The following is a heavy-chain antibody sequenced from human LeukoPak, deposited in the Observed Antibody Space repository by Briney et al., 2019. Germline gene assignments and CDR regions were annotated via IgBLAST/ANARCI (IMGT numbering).Heavy chain of an antibody. CDR2: ISDSGATI. Sequence: GGSLRLSCAASGFTFSRYGMNWVRQAPGKGLEWVSGISDSGATIYYADSVKGRFTISRDNSKNTLYLQIHSLRPEDTAIYYCAKIRAARPGYWGQGTLVTVSS. D-gene: IGHD6-6*01. CDR1: GFTFSRYG. CDR3: AKIRAARPGY. J-gene: IGHJ4*02. V-gene: IGHV3-23*01.